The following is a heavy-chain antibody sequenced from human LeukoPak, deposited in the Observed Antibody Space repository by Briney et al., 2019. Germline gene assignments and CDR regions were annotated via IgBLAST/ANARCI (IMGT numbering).Heavy chain of an antibody. CDR2: ISSSSSYI. V-gene: IGHV3-21*04. D-gene: IGHD5-18*01. CDR3: AKGTAQLWLEPIDY. J-gene: IGHJ4*02. CDR1: GFTFSNYW. Sequence: PGGSLRLSCAASGFTFSNYWMNWVRQAPGKGLEWVSFISSSSSYIYYADSVKGRFTISRDNSKNTLYLQMNSLRAEDTAVYYCAKGTAQLWLEPIDYWGQGTLVTVSS.